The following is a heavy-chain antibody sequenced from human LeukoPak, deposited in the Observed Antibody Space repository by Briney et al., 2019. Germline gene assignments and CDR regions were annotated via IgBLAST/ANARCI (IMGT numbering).Heavy chain of an antibody. CDR2: ISSSSSYI. Sequence: GGPLRLSCAASGFTFSSYSMTWVRQAPGKGLEWVSSISSSSSYIYYADSVKGRFTISRDNAKNSLYLQMNSLRAEDTAVYYCARREGAYSSGWYLGYWGQGTLVTVSS. V-gene: IGHV3-21*01. CDR3: ARREGAYSSGWYLGY. CDR1: GFTFSSYS. J-gene: IGHJ4*02. D-gene: IGHD6-19*01.